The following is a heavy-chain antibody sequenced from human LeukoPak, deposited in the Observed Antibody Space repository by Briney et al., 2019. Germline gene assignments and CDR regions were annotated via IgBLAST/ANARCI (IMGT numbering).Heavy chain of an antibody. CDR2: IKQDGNDK. D-gene: IGHD2-2*01. CDR1: GFTFSSYN. J-gene: IGHJ3*02. CDR3: ARLSDTEGSSTSYRASDI. Sequence: GGSLRLSCAASGFTFSSYNMNWVRQAPGKGLEWVANIKQDGNDKHYLESVKGRFTISRDNAKNSLYLQMSSLRADDTAVYYCARLSDTEGSSTSYRASDIWGQGTLVTVSS. V-gene: IGHV3-7*01.